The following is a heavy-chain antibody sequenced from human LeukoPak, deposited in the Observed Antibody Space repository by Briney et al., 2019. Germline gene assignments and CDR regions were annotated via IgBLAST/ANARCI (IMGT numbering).Heavy chain of an antibody. CDR1: GYTFTSYH. CDR2: ISGYNGNT. V-gene: IGHV1-18*01. D-gene: IGHD2-15*01. CDR3: ARDSDPGYCSGGSCDYYLLNAFDI. J-gene: IGHJ3*02. Sequence: ASVKVSCKASGYTFTSYHITWVRQAPGQGLEWMGWISGYNGNTNYAQKFQGRATMTRDMSTSTVYMELSSLRSEDTAVYYCARDSDPGYCSGGSCDYYLLNAFDIWGQGTMVTVSS.